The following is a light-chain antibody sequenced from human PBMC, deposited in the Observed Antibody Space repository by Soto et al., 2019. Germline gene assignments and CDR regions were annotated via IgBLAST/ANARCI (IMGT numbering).Light chain of an antibody. J-gene: IGLJ3*02. CDR2: EVS. Sequence: QSALTQPASVSGSPGQSITISCTGTSSDVGGYKYVSWYQQHPGKAPKVMIYEVSNRPSGVSRRFSGSKSGNTASLTISGLQAEDEADYYCSSYTSSSTVVFGGGTKLTVL. CDR1: SSDVGGYKY. V-gene: IGLV2-14*01. CDR3: SSYTSSSTVV.